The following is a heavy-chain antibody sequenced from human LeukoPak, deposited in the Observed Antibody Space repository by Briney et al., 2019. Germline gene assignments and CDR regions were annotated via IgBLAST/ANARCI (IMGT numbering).Heavy chain of an antibody. D-gene: IGHD2-2*01. CDR1: GGSISSGDYY. CDR3: AREDCSSTSCYGFDP. Sequence: SETLSLTCTVSGGSISSGDYYWSWIRQPPGKGLEWIGYIYYSGSTYYNPSLKSRVTISVDTSKNQFSLKLSSVTAADTAVYYCAREDCSSTSCYGFDPWGQGTLVTVSS. V-gene: IGHV4-30-4*01. J-gene: IGHJ5*02. CDR2: IYYSGST.